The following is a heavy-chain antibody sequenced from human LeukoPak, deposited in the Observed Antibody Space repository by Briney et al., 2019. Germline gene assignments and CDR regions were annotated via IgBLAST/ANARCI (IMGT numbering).Heavy chain of an antibody. Sequence: ASAKVSCKASGYTLTSYGTSWVPQAPRQGPECMGWISAYNGNTNYAQKLQGRVTMPTDTSTSTAYMELRRLRSDDTAVYYCARGRGSSWYPNYSYMDVWGKGATVTVSS. CDR2: ISAYNGNT. CDR3: ARGRGSSWYPNYSYMDV. J-gene: IGHJ6*03. D-gene: IGHD6-13*01. CDR1: GYTLTSYG. V-gene: IGHV1-18*01.